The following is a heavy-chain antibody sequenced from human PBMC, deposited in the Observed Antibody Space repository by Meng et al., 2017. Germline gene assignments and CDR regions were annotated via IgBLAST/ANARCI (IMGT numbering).Heavy chain of an antibody. J-gene: IGHJ4*03. V-gene: IGHV1-2*06. CDR1: GYTFTGYY. CDR3: ARFRYYYDSSGYYNASFDD. CDR2: INPNSGGT. Sequence: ASVKVSCKASGYTFTGYYMHWVRQAPGQGLEWMGRINPNSGGTNYAQKFQGRVTMTRDTSISTAYMELSRLRSDDTAVYYCARFRYYYDSSGYYNASFDDWGQGTPVTVSS. D-gene: IGHD3-22*01.